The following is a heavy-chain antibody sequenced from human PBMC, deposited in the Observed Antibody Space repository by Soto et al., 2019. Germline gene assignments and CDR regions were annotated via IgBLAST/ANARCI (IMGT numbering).Heavy chain of an antibody. CDR2: INAGNGNT. CDR1: GYTFTSYA. J-gene: IGHJ4*02. V-gene: IGHV1-3*01. Sequence: GASVKVSCKASGYTFTSYAMHWVRQAPGQRLEWMGWINAGNGNTKYSQKFQGRVTITRDTSASTAYMELSSLRSEDTAVYYCARDRRSGTAMVLYWGQGTLVTVSS. D-gene: IGHD5-18*01. CDR3: ARDRRSGTAMVLY.